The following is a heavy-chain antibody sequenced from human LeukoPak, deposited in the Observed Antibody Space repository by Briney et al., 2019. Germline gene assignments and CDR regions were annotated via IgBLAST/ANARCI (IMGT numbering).Heavy chain of an antibody. Sequence: GGSLRLSCAASGFIFSSYWMAWVRQAPGKGLEWVAVISYDGSNKYYADSVKGRFTISRDNSKNTLYLQMNSLRAEDTAVYYCAKDLTSIAAAGIQPNWFDPWGQGTLVTVSS. J-gene: IGHJ5*02. D-gene: IGHD6-13*01. V-gene: IGHV3-30*18. CDR1: GFIFSSYW. CDR2: ISYDGSNK. CDR3: AKDLTSIAAAGIQPNWFDP.